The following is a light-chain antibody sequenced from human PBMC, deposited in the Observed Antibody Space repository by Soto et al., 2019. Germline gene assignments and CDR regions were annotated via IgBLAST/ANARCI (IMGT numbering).Light chain of an antibody. V-gene: IGKV3-20*01. J-gene: IGKJ1*01. CDR2: GTS. Sequence: EIVLTQSPGTLSLSPGERATLSCRASQSVSSSYLAWYQQKPGQAPRLLIYGTSSRATAIPDRFSGSGSGTDFTLTISRLEPEDFPVYYCQQYGSSSWTFGQRTKVEIK. CDR1: QSVSSSY. CDR3: QQYGSSSWT.